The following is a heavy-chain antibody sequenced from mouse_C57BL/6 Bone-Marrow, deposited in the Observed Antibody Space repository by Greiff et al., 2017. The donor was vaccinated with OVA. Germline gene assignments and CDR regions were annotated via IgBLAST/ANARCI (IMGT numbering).Heavy chain of an antibody. D-gene: IGHD1-1*01. J-gene: IGHJ3*01. CDR1: GYTFTSYW. CDR3: ARWDYYGSSLAY. V-gene: IGHV1-61*01. CDR2: IYPSDSEN. Sequence: QVQLKQPGAELVRPGSSVKLSCKASGYTFTSYWMDWVKQRPGQGLEWIGNIYPSDSENHYNQKFKDKATLTVDKSSSTASLQLSSLTSEDSAVYYCARWDYYGSSLAYWGQGTLVTVSA.